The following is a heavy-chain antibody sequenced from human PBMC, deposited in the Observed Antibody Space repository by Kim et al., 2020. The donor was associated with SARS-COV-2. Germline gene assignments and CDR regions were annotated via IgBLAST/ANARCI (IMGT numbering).Heavy chain of an antibody. CDR1: GGSISSSSYY. Sequence: SETLSLTCTVSGGSISSSSYYWSWIRQPPGKGLEWIGSIYYSGSTYYNPSLKSRVTISVDTSKNQFSLKLSSVTAADTAVYYCARVRLRSSSSDYWGQGTLVTVSS. V-gene: IGHV4-39*07. J-gene: IGHJ4*02. D-gene: IGHD6-13*01. CDR2: IYYSGST. CDR3: ARVRLRSSSSDY.